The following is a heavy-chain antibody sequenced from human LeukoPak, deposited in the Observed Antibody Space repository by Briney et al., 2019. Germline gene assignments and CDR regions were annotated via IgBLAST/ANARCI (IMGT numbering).Heavy chain of an antibody. Sequence: SVKVSRKASGGTFSSYAISWVRQAPGQGLEWMGRIIPILGIANYAQKFQGRVTITADKSTSTAYMELSSLRSEDTAVYYCASGNFGENDYWGQGTLATVSS. D-gene: IGHD4-23*01. J-gene: IGHJ4*02. CDR1: GGTFSSYA. V-gene: IGHV1-69*04. CDR2: IIPILGIA. CDR3: ASGNFGENDY.